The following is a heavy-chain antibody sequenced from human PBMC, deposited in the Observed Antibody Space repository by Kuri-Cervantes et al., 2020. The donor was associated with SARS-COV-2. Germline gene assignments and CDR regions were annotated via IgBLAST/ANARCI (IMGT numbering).Heavy chain of an antibody. D-gene: IGHD4-17*01. J-gene: IGHJ6*02. Sequence: SETLSLTCAVYGGSFSGYYWSWIRQPPGKGLEWIGYIYYSGSTNYNPSLKSRVTISVDTSKNQFSLKLSSVTAADTAVYYCARHGPRVTTPFYYYGMDVWGQGTTVTVSS. CDR2: IYYSGST. V-gene: IGHV4-59*08. CDR3: ARHGPRVTTPFYYYGMDV. CDR1: GGSFSGYY.